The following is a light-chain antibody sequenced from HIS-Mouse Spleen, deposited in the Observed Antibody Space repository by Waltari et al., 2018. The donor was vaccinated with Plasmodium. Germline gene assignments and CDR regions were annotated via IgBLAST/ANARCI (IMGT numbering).Light chain of an antibody. J-gene: IGLJ2*01. CDR2: QDS. V-gene: IGLV3-1*01. CDR3: QAWDSSTGV. Sequence: SYELTQPPSVSVSAGQTASITCSGDKLGDKYACCYQQKPGQSHVLVIYQDSKRPSGITERFSGSNSGNTATLTISGTQAMDEADYYCQAWDSSTGVFGGGTKLTVL. CDR1: KLGDKY.